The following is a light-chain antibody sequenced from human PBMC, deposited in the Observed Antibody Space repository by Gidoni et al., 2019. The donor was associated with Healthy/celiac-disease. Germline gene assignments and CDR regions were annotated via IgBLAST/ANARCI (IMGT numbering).Light chain of an antibody. Sequence: SYVLTQPPSVSVSPGKTARITCGGNNSGSKSVSGDQQKPGQAPVLVVYDDSDRPAGIPERFSGSNSGNTATLTISRVEAGDEADYYCQVWDSSSDREVFGGGTKLTVL. J-gene: IGLJ3*02. CDR1: NSGSKS. CDR2: DDS. CDR3: QVWDSSSDREV. V-gene: IGLV3-21*03.